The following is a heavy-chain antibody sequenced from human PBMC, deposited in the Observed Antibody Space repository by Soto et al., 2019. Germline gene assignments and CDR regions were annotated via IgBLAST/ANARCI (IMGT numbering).Heavy chain of an antibody. D-gene: IGHD3-9*01. CDR3: ARYNGDILTGYFDH. V-gene: IGHV1-2*02. CDR2: INPNSGGT. Sequence: ASVKVSCKASGYTFTGYYMHWVRQAPGQGLEWMGWINPNSGGTNYAQKFQGRVTMTRDTSISTAYMELSRLRSDDTAVYYCARYNGDILTGYFDHWRQGTLVTFSS. CDR1: GYTFTGYY. J-gene: IGHJ4*02.